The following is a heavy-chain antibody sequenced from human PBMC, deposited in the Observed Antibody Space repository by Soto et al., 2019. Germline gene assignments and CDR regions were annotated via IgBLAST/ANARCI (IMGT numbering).Heavy chain of an antibody. J-gene: IGHJ6*02. Sequence: SLRVSVAHFAFPFSLYRMQWVLLAPGKGLVWVSRINSDGSSTSYADSVKGRFTISRDNAKNTLYLQMNSLRAEDTAVYYCARDPYYDFWSGYYTYYYYYGMDVWGQGTTVTVSS. CDR2: INSDGSST. D-gene: IGHD3-3*01. CDR3: ARDPYYDFWSGYYTYYYYYGMDV. CDR1: AFPFSLYR. V-gene: IGHV3-74*01.